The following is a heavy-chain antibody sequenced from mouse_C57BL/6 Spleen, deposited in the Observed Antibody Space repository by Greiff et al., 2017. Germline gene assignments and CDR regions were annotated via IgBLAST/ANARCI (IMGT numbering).Heavy chain of an antibody. CDR2: IDPANGNT. V-gene: IGHV14-3*01. J-gene: IGHJ4*01. D-gene: IGHD1-1*01. Sequence: EVQLQQSVAELVRPGASVKLSCTASGFNIKNTYMHWVKQRPEQGLEWMGRIDPANGNTKYAPKFQGKATITADKFSNTANLQLSSLTSEYTAIYYCASAYYYGSSLYAMDYWGQGTSVTVSS. CDR3: ASAYYYGSSLYAMDY. CDR1: GFNIKNTY.